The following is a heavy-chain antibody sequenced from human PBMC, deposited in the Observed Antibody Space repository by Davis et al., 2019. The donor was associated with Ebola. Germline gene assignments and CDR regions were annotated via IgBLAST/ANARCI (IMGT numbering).Heavy chain of an antibody. CDR2: INHSGST. J-gene: IGHJ5*02. CDR3: ARQGWSGYSLRHWLDP. D-gene: IGHD3-3*01. CDR1: GGSFSGYY. Sequence: SETLSLTCAVYGGSFSGYYWSWIRQPPGKGLEWIGEINHSGSTNYNPSLKSRVTISVDKSKNQFSLKLSSVTAADTAVYYCARQGWSGYSLRHWLDPWGRGTLVTVSS. V-gene: IGHV4-34*01.